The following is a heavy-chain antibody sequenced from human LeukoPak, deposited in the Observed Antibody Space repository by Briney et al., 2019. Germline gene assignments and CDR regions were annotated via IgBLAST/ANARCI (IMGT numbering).Heavy chain of an antibody. D-gene: IGHD4-11*01. J-gene: IGHJ4*02. CDR3: ARTTTEPFDY. Sequence: SVKGRFTISRDNAKNSLYLQMNSLRAEDTAVYYCARTTTEPFDYWGQGTLVTVSS. V-gene: IGHV3-21*01.